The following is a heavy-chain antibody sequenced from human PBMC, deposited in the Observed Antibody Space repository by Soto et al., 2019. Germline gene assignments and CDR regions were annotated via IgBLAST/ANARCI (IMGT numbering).Heavy chain of an antibody. V-gene: IGHV4-38-2*01. CDR3: AGPRHPTETEWFDP. CDR1: GFSLTHGYY. Sequence: LSLTCSVSGFSLTHGYYLCCLRQPPVKGLEWIGSIHHTWSTYYSASLKSLLTLSVDTSKNQFFLKLNSVTAADTAVHYCAGPRHPTETEWFDPWGQGTLVTVSS. CDR2: IHHTWST. J-gene: IGHJ5*02. D-gene: IGHD6-25*01.